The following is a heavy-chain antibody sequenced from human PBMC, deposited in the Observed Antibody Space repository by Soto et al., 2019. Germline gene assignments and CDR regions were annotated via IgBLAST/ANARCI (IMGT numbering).Heavy chain of an antibody. D-gene: IGHD6-6*01. CDR2: IYYSGST. CDR3: ARGRYSSSSNWFDP. J-gene: IGHJ5*02. Sequence: SETLSLTCTVSVGSISSGGYYWSWIRHHPGKGLEWIGYIYYSGSTYYNPSLKSRVTISVDTSKNQFSLKLRSVTAADTAVYYCARGRYSSSSNWFDPWGQGTLVTVSS. CDR1: VGSISSGGYY. V-gene: IGHV4-31*03.